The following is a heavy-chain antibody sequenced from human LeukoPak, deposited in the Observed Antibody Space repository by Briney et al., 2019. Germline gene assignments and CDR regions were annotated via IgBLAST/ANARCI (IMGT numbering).Heavy chain of an antibody. CDR1: GGSISSYY. CDR3: ARDRFDDSSGYYYHNYFYMDV. V-gene: IGHV4-59*12. Sequence: SETLSLTCTVSGGSISSYYWSWIRQPPGKGLEWIGYIYYSVSTNYNPSLKSRVTISVATSKNQFSLRLSSVTAADTAMYYCARDRFDDSSGYYYHNYFYMDVWGKGTTVTVSS. CDR2: IYYSVST. J-gene: IGHJ6*03. D-gene: IGHD3-22*01.